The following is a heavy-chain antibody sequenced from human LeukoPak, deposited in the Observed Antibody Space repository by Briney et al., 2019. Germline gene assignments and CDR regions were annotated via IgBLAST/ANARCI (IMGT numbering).Heavy chain of an antibody. CDR3: ATGFGIAAAY. Sequence: ASVKVSCKVSGYTLTELSMHWVRQAPGKGLEWMGGFDPEDGEAIYAQKFQGRVTMTEDTSTDTAYVELSSLRSEDTAVYYCATGFGIAAAYWGQGTLVTVSS. CDR2: FDPEDGEA. V-gene: IGHV1-24*01. CDR1: GYTLTELS. J-gene: IGHJ4*02. D-gene: IGHD6-13*01.